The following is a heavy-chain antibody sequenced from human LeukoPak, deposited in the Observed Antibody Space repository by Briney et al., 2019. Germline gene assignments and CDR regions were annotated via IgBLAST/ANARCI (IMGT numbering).Heavy chain of an antibody. Sequence: GASVKVSCKASGGTFSSYAISWVRQAPGQGLEWMGRIIPIFGTANYAQKFQGRVTITTDESTSTAYMELSSLRSEDTAVYYCARVVSSVTAMNNYYFDYWGQGTLVTVSS. J-gene: IGHJ4*02. CDR1: GGTFSSYA. CDR3: ARVVSSVTAMNNYYFDY. CDR2: IIPIFGTA. D-gene: IGHD2-21*02. V-gene: IGHV1-69*05.